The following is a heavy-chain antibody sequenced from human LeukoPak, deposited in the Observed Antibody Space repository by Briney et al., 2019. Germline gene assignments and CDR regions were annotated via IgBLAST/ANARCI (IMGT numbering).Heavy chain of an antibody. CDR1: GGTFSSYA. V-gene: IGHV1-69*13. Sequence: SVKVSRTASGGTFSSYAISWVRQPPGQGLEWMGVLILIFGTAHYAQKFQGRVTITADESTSTAYMELSSLRSEDTAVYYCARERSGDGYSTYWGQGTLVTVSS. CDR3: ARERSGDGYSTY. D-gene: IGHD5-24*01. J-gene: IGHJ4*02. CDR2: LILIFGTA.